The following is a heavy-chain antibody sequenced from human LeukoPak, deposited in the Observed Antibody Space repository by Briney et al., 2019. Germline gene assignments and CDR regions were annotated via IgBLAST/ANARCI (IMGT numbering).Heavy chain of an antibody. J-gene: IGHJ6*02. CDR1: GYTFTSYY. Sequence: ASLKVSCNASGYTFTSYYMHWIRQAPGQGLEWMGIINPGGVSTSYAQKFHGRVTMTRDTSTSTAYKELSSLRSGVTTVCDCARGCLDSLSGYYAVFGMDVWGQGTTVTVSS. CDR2: INPGGVST. CDR3: ARGCLDSLSGYYAVFGMDV. D-gene: IGHD3-3*01. V-gene: IGHV1-46*01.